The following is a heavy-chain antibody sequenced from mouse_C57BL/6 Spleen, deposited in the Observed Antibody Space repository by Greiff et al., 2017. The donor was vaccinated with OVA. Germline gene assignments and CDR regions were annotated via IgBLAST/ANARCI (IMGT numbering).Heavy chain of an antibody. CDR1: GFTFSGYY. J-gene: IGHJ4*01. D-gene: IGHD3-2*02. V-gene: IGHV5-16*01. CDR2: INYDGSST. Sequence: EVMLVESEGGLVQPGSSMKLSCTASGFTFSGYYMAWVRQVPEKGLEWVANINYDGSSTYYLDTLKGRFIISRDNAKNILYLQMSSLKSEDTATYYCARAQDQRRGYAMDYWGQGTSVTVSS. CDR3: ARAQDQRRGYAMDY.